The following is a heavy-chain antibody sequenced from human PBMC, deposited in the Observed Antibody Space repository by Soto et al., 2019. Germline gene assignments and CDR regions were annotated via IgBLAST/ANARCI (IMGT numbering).Heavy chain of an antibody. V-gene: IGHV3-74*01. Sequence: PGGSLRLSGAASGFTFSSYWMHWVRQSPGKGLMWVSRINNDGSSRSYTDSVKDRFTISRDNAKNTLYLQVNSLRAEDTAVYYCNRNYTTGYPADVDYWGQGSLVTVSS. CDR3: NRNYTTGYPADVDY. J-gene: IGHJ4*02. CDR1: GFTFSSYW. CDR2: INNDGSSR. D-gene: IGHD2-8*01.